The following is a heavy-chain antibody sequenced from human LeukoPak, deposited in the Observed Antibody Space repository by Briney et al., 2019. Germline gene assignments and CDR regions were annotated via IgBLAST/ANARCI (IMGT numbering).Heavy chain of an antibody. CDR2: ISGSGGST. V-gene: IGHV3-23*01. CDR1: GFTFSSYA. CDR3: AREWSDFWSGYYLRSADAFDI. D-gene: IGHD3-3*01. Sequence: GGSLRLSCAASGFTFSSYAMSWVRQAPGKGLEWVSGISGSGGSTYYADSVKGRFTISRDNSKNTLYLQMNSLRAEDTAVYYCAREWSDFWSGYYLRSADAFDIWGQGTMVTVSS. J-gene: IGHJ3*02.